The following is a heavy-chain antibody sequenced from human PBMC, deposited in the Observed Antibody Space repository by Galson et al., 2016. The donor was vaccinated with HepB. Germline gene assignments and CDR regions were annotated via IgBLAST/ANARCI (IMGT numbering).Heavy chain of an antibody. J-gene: IGHJ6*02. CDR1: GFTVSSNY. Sequence: SLRLSCAASGFTVSSNYMSWVRQAPGKGLEWVSVIYSGGSTYYADSVKGRFTISRDNSKNTLYLQMNNLRAEDTAMYYCATVMELLYYAMDVWGQGTTVTVSS. CDR3: ATVMELLYYAMDV. D-gene: IGHD1-26*01. V-gene: IGHV3-53*01. CDR2: IYSGGST.